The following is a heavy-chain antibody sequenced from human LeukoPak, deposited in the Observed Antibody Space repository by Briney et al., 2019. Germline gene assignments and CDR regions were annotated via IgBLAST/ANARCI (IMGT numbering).Heavy chain of an antibody. CDR2: ISYDGSNK. J-gene: IGHJ4*02. D-gene: IGHD6-19*01. Sequence: GGSLRLSCAASGFTFSSYGMRWVRQAPGKGLEWEAVISYDGSNKYYADSVKGRFTISRDNSKNTLYLQMNSLRAEDTAVYYCAKDQKAAVADLITFDYWGQGTLVTVSS. CDR3: AKDQKAAVADLITFDY. V-gene: IGHV3-30*18. CDR1: GFTFSSYG.